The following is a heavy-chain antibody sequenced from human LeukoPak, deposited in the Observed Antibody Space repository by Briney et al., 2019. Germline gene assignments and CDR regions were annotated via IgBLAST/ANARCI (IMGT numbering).Heavy chain of an antibody. CDR1: GHTLTELS. CDR3: ATGRTWWDLLNY. J-gene: IGHJ4*02. Sequence: GASVKVSCKVSGHTLTELSLHWVRQAPGKGLEWMGGLDPEAGEMIYSQKFQGRVTMTEDTSTDMAYMEMSSLRSEDTAVYYCATGRTWWDLLNYWGQGTLVTVSS. D-gene: IGHD1-26*01. CDR2: LDPEAGEM. V-gene: IGHV1-24*01.